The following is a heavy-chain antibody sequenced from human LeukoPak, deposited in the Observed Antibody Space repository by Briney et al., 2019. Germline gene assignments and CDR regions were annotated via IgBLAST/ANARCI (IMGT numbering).Heavy chain of an antibody. J-gene: IGHJ4*02. D-gene: IGHD5-24*01. CDR3: AGDLGDGYNAFDY. V-gene: IGHV1-3*01. Sequence: KFQGRVTITRDTSASTAYMELSSLRSEDTAVYYCAGDLGDGYNAFDYWGQGTLVTVSS.